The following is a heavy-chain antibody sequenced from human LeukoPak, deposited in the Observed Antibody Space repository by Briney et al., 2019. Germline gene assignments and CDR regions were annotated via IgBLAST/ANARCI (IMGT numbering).Heavy chain of an antibody. Sequence: GRSLRLSCAASGFTFSSYDMHWVRQAPGKGLEWVAVIWYDGGNKYYADSVKGRFTISRDNSKNTLYLQMNSLRAEDTAVYYCARGEWEQEDFDYWGQGTLVTVSS. V-gene: IGHV3-33*01. CDR1: GFTFSSYD. CDR3: ARGEWEQEDFDY. J-gene: IGHJ4*02. D-gene: IGHD1-26*01. CDR2: IWYDGGNK.